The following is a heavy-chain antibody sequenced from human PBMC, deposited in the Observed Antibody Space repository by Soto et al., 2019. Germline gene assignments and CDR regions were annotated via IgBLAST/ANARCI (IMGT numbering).Heavy chain of an antibody. D-gene: IGHD6-19*01. CDR2: INPNSGGT. Sequence: VASVKVSCKASGYTFSGFYMHWVRQAPGQGLEWMGWINPNSGGTKSAEKFRGRVTMTRDTSISTAYMELSRLTSDDTAVYYCASAAVTGTAGLDFWGQGTQVTVSS. CDR1: GYTFSGFY. V-gene: IGHV1-2*02. J-gene: IGHJ4*02. CDR3: ASAAVTGTAGLDF.